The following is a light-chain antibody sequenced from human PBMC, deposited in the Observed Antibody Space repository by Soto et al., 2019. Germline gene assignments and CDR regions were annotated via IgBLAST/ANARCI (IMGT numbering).Light chain of an antibody. J-gene: IGLJ1*01. CDR2: QVT. CDR1: INDVGGYNY. CDR3: MSYAGGNSFV. V-gene: IGLV2-8*01. Sequence: QSVLTQPPSASGSPGQSVTISCAGTINDVGGYNYVSWYQQHPGKVPQLMIYQVTKRPSGVPDRFSASKSDTTASLTISGLQAEDEGVYYCMSYAGGNSFVFGTG.